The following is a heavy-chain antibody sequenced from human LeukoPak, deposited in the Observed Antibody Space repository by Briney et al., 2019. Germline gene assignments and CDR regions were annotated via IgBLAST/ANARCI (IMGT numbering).Heavy chain of an antibody. CDR1: TFTXYY. V-gene: IGHV1-2*02. D-gene: IGHD3-3*01. CDR3: ARSTRPYYDFWSGYPFDY. CDR2: INHNSGST. J-gene: IGHJ4*02. Sequence: TFTXYYXXXXRQAPGQGGXXXXXINHNSGSTNYAHKFQATVTMTRDTSISTAYMQLSRLRSDDTAVYYCARSTRPYYDFWSGYPFDYWGQGTLVTVSS.